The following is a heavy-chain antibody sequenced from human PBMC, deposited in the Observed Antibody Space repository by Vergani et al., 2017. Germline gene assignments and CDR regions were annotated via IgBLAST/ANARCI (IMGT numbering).Heavy chain of an antibody. CDR1: GASIRSSNYY. Sequence: QLQLQESGPGLVKPSATLSLTCSVSGASIRSSNYYWGWLRQPPGKGLEWIASIYYSGRTYYNPYLKSRVTISVDTSKNQFSLKLSSVTAADTAVYFCARHSTVEWLVKLGWIDPWGQGILVTVSS. CDR2: IYYSGRT. J-gene: IGHJ5*02. V-gene: IGHV4-39*01. D-gene: IGHD6-19*01. CDR3: ARHSTVEWLVKLGWIDP.